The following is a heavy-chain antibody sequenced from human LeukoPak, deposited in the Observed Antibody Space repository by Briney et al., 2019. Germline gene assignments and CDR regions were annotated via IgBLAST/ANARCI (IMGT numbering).Heavy chain of an antibody. J-gene: IGHJ4*02. CDR1: GGSISSSSYY. D-gene: IGHD5-12*01. Sequence: SETLSLTCTVSGGSISSSSYYWGWIRQPPGKGLEWIGSIYYSGSTYYNPSLKSRVTISVDTSKNQFSLKLSSVTAADTAVYYCARTSGYSGYDPIDYWGQGTLVTVSS. CDR2: IYYSGST. V-gene: IGHV4-39*07. CDR3: ARTSGYSGYDPIDY.